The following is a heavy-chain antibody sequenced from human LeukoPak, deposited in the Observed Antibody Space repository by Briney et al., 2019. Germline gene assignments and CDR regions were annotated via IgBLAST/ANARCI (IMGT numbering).Heavy chain of an antibody. V-gene: IGHV4-59*01. CDR1: GGSISSYY. D-gene: IGHD1-26*01. Sequence: SETLSLTCTVSGGSISSYYWSWIRQPPGKGLEWIGYIYYSGSTNYNPSLKSRVTISVDTSKNQFSLKLSSVTAADTAVYYCARDMGSHDAFDIWGQGTMVTVSS. CDR2: IYYSGST. J-gene: IGHJ3*02. CDR3: ARDMGSHDAFDI.